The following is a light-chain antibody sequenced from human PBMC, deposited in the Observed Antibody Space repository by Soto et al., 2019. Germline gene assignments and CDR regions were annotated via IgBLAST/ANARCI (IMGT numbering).Light chain of an antibody. Sequence: ETVLTQSPCTLSLSPGERATLSCRASQSVSSSYLAWYQQKPGQAPRLLIYGASSRATGIPDRFGGSGSGTDFTLTISRLEPEDFAVYYCQQYGSSPLTFGGGTKVDIK. CDR2: GAS. V-gene: IGKV3-20*01. CDR1: QSVSSSY. J-gene: IGKJ4*01. CDR3: QQYGSSPLT.